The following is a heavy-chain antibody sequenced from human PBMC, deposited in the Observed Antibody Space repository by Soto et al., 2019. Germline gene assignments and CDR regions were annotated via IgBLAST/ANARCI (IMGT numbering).Heavy chain of an antibody. CDR2: IYDDGST. D-gene: IGHD2-2*01. V-gene: IGHV4-59*03. J-gene: IGHJ3*01. Sequence: SETLSLTCSVSGDSISSYFKNWIRQPPGKGLEWIGCIYDDGSTKYNPSLESRVTILLDTSKNEFSLRLRSVTSADTAVYYCVSSRSAIYGDAFDVWGQGTMVTVSS. CDR1: GDSISSYF. CDR3: VSSRSAIYGDAFDV.